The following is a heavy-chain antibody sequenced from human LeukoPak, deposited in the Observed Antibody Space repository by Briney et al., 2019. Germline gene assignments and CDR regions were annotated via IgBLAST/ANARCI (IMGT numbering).Heavy chain of an antibody. Sequence: SETLSLTCTVSGGSISSSSYYWGWIRQPPGKGLEWIGSIYYSGSTYYNPSLKSRVTISVDTSKNQFSLKLSSVTAADTAVYYCARETYYYDSSGCYDPFDYWGQGTLVTVSS. V-gene: IGHV4-39*07. J-gene: IGHJ4*02. D-gene: IGHD3-22*01. CDR2: IYYSGST. CDR1: GGSISSSSYY. CDR3: ARETYYYDSSGCYDPFDY.